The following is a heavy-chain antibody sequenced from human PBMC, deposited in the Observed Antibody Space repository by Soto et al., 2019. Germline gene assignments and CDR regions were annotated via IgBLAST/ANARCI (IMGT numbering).Heavy chain of an antibody. D-gene: IGHD1-26*01. CDR3: ARAKYGGAYSPFDY. CDR2: ISTRSNSI. V-gene: IGHV3-48*02. CDR1: GLTFSTYS. Sequence: GGSLRLSCAASGLTFSTYSMNWVRQAPGKGLEWISYISTRSNSIYYADSVKGRFTVSRDNAKNSLFLQMNRLRDEDTAVYFCARAKYGGAYSPFDYWGPGTLVNVSS. J-gene: IGHJ4*02.